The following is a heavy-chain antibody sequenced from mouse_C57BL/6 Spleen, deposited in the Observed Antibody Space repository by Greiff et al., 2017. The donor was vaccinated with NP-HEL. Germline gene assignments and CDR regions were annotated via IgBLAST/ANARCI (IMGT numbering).Heavy chain of an antibody. CDR2: ISSGSSTI. CDR1: GFTFSDYG. Sequence: DVHLVESGGGLVKPGGSLKLSCAASGFTFSDYGMHWVRQAPEKGLEWVAYISSGSSTIYYADTVKGRFTISRDNAKNTLFLQMTSLRSEDTAMYYCAKPPYGSSYAMDYWGQGTSVTVSS. CDR3: AKPPYGSSYAMDY. J-gene: IGHJ4*01. V-gene: IGHV5-17*01. D-gene: IGHD1-1*01.